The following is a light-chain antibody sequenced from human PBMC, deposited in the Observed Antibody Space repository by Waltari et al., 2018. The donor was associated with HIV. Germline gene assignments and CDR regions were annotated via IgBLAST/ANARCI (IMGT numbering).Light chain of an antibody. CDR1: SSDVGSYNI. V-gene: IGLV2-23*01. J-gene: IGLJ3*02. CDR3: CSYAGTNWV. CDR2: EGS. Sequence: VSGSPGQSITISCTGTSSDVGSYNIVSWYQQHPGKAPKLMIYEGSKRPSGVSNRFSGSKSGNTASLTISGLQAEDEADYYCCSYAGTNWVFGGGTKLTVL.